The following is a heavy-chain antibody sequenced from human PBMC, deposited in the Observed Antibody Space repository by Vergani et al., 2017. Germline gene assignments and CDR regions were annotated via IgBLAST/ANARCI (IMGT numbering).Heavy chain of an antibody. D-gene: IGHD5-18*01. V-gene: IGHV3-15*01. CDR2: IKSKTDGGTT. CDR1: GFTFSNAW. Sequence: EVQLVESGGGLVKPGGSLRLSCAASGFTFSNAWMSWVRQAPGKGLEWVGRIKSKTDGGTTDNAAPVKGRFTISRDDSKNTLYLQMNSLKTEDTAVYHCTTDVDTAMVIDYWGQGTLVTVSS. CDR3: TTDVDTAMVIDY. J-gene: IGHJ4*02.